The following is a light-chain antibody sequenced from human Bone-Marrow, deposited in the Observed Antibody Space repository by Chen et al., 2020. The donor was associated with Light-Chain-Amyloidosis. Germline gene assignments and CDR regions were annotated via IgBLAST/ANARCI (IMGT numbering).Light chain of an antibody. CDR1: SPNIGAGYD. J-gene: IGLJ2*01. Sequence: QSVLTQPPSVSGAPGQRVTISCTGSSPNIGAGYDVHWYQKLPGTAPKLLIYGNRNRPSGVPDRFSGYKSGTSASLAITGLQAEDEADYYCQSYDSSLSGSHVVFGGGTKLTVI. CDR3: QSYDSSLSGSHVV. V-gene: IGLV1-40*01. CDR2: GNR.